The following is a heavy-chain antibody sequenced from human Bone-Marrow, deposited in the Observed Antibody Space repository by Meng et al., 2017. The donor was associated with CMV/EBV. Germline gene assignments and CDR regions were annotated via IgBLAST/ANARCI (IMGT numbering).Heavy chain of an antibody. D-gene: IGHD6-19*01. J-gene: IGHJ4*02. CDR2: VSGRDT. CDR3: VKDGFIRGWYFDL. V-gene: IGHV3-23*01. Sequence: GGSLRLSCAASGFTFSSYGMHWVRQPPGKGLEWVTGVSGRDTYYADSVKGRFTISRDDSKNTLYLQMNSLRAEDTAIYYCVKDGFIRGWYFDLWGQWTLVNVSS. CDR1: GFTFSSYG.